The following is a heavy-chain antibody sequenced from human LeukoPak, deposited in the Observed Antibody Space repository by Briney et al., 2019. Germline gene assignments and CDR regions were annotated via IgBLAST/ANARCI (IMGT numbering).Heavy chain of an antibody. D-gene: IGHD6-13*01. V-gene: IGHV3-23*01. Sequence: GSLRLSCAASGFTFSSYAMSWVRQAPGKGLEWVSAISGGDGSTYYADSVKGRFTISRDNSKNTLYLQMNSLRAEDTALYYCAKRSYSSSWYYYYGMDVWGQGTTVTVSS. CDR2: ISGGDGST. CDR1: GFTFSSYA. CDR3: AKRSYSSSWYYYYGMDV. J-gene: IGHJ6*02.